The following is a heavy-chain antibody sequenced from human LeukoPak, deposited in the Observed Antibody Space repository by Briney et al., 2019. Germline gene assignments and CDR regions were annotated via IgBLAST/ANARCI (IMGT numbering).Heavy chain of an antibody. D-gene: IGHD3-3*01. Sequence: ASVKVSCKTSGYIFMTYGISWVRQAPGQGLEWVGWVHSYTGDTKYAQKFRGRVTITADTATSTGYMELRSLTSDDTAIYYCAKARRISISGEVCPHWFDTWGQGTLVTVSS. CDR1: GYIFMTYG. J-gene: IGHJ5*02. V-gene: IGHV1-18*01. CDR3: AKARRISISGEVCPHWFDT. CDR2: VHSYTGDT.